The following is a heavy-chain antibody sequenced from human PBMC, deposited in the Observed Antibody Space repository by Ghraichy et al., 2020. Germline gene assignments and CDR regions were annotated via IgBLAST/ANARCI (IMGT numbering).Heavy chain of an antibody. CDR1: GYTFTGYY. J-gene: IGHJ6*02. D-gene: IGHD6-13*01. CDR2: INPNSGGT. CDR3: ARERVTRPKYSSSRIPFDLNSPYYYYYGMDV. Sequence: ASVKVSCKASGYTFTGYYMHWVRQAPGQGLEWMGWINPNSGGTNYAQKFQGWVTMTRDTSISTAYMELSRLRSDDTAVYYCARERVTRPKYSSSRIPFDLNSPYYYYYGMDVWGQGTTVTVSS. V-gene: IGHV1-2*04.